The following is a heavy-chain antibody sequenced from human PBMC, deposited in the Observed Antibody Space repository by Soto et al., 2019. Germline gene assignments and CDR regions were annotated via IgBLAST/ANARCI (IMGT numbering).Heavy chain of an antibody. CDR1: GFTFSSYG. CDR2: IWYDGSNK. CDR3: ARDSSAVAGTTIDS. V-gene: IGHV3-33*01. J-gene: IGHJ4*02. Sequence: QVQLVESGGGVVQPGRSLRLSCAASGFTFSSYGMHWVRQAPGKGLEWVAVIWYDGSNKYYADSVKGRFTISSDNSKNTLYLQMNSLRAEDTAVYYCARDSSAVAGTTIDSWGQGTLVTVSS. D-gene: IGHD6-19*01.